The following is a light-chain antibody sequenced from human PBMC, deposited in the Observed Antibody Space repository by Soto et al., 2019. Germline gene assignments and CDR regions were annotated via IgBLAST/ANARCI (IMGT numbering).Light chain of an antibody. J-gene: IGLJ7*01. CDR2: VNSGGSH. Sequence: QPVLTQSPSASASLGASVKLTCTLSSGHSNYAIAWHQQQPETGPRYLMKVNSGGSHIKGDGIPDRFSGSSSGAERYLFISFLHSEAEADYYCQSWGTGSHSLVFGGGTHLTVL. CDR3: QSWGTGSHSLV. CDR1: SGHSNYA. V-gene: IGLV4-69*01.